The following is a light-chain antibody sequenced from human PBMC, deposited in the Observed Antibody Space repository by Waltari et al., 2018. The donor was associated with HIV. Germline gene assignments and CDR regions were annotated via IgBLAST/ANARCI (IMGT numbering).Light chain of an antibody. J-gene: IGLJ2*01. V-gene: IGLV2-14*03. CDR3: SSYTSSSIVI. CDR1: SSAVGGYNY. CDR2: DVN. Sequence: HSALTQPASVSGSPGQSITIPCTGTSSAVGGYNYVSWYRLHPGEVPKLMIFDVNNRPSGVSNRFSGSKSGNTASLTISGLQVEDEADYYCSSYTSSSIVIFGGGTKVTVL.